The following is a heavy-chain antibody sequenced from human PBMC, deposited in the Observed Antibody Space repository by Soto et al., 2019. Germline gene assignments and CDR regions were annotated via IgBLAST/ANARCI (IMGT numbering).Heavy chain of an antibody. J-gene: IGHJ4*02. CDR3: GISQEWGGRTTFIY. D-gene: IGHD3-16*01. V-gene: IGHV3-9*01. CDR2: INWKSDI. Sequence: PGGSLRLSCAVSGFTFDDNAMHWVRQAPEKGLEWVSGINWKSDIGYADSVKGRFTISRDNAENSLYLQMNSLRAEDTALYYCGISQEWGGRTTFIYWGQGTQVTVSS. CDR1: GFTFDDNA.